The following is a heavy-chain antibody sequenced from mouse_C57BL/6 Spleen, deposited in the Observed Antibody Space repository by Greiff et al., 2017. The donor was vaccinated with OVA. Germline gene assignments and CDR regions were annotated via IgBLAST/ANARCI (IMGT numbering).Heavy chain of an antibody. J-gene: IGHJ1*03. D-gene: IGHD2-3*01. CDR2: IDPSDSET. V-gene: IGHV1-52*01. Sequence: QVQLQQPGAELVRPGSSVKLSCKASGYTFTSYWMHWVKQRPIQGLEWIGNIDPSDSETHYNQKFKDKATLTVDKSSSTAYMQLSSLTSEDSAVDYCARRDGYYGAFDVWGTGTTVTVSS. CDR1: GYTFTSYW. CDR3: ARRDGYYGAFDV.